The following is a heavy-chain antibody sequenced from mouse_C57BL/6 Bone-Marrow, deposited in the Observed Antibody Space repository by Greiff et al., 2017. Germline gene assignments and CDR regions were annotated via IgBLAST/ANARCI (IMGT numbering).Heavy chain of an antibody. Sequence: QVQLQQSGAELVRPGTSVKVSCKASGYAFTNYLIEWVKQRPGQGLEWIGVINPGSGGTNYNEKFKGKAKLTADKSSSTAYMQLRSLTSEDSAVYCCARSATVVAPFAYWGQGTLVTVSA. J-gene: IGHJ3*01. V-gene: IGHV1-54*01. CDR3: ARSATVVAPFAY. CDR2: INPGSGGT. D-gene: IGHD1-1*01. CDR1: GYAFTNYL.